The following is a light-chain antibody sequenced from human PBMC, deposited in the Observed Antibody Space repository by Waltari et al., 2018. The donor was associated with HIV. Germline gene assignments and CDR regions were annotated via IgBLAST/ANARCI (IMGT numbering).Light chain of an antibody. Sequence: QSVLTQPPSASGTPGQRVTISCSGSCSHIGGYTGQWSPQVTGRAPKRLIYSDYHRPSGVPERFSASRSGTSASLAISGLQSEDEAEYYCAAWDGSLRAWLFGGGTKLTVL. J-gene: IGLJ3*02. V-gene: IGLV1-44*01. CDR2: SDY. CDR3: AAWDGSLRAWL. CDR1: CSHIGGYT.